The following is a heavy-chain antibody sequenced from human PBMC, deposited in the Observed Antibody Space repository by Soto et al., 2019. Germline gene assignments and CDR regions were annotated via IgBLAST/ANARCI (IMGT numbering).Heavy chain of an antibody. V-gene: IGHV1-69*06. CDR2: IIPIFGTA. CDR1: GGSFSSYA. Sequence: SVKVSCKASGGSFSSYAISWVRQAPGQGLEWMGGIIPIFGTANYAQKLQGRVTITADKSTSTAYMELSSLRSEDTAVYYCARCNTPWYSSGCPQGFDPWGQGTLVTVSS. D-gene: IGHD6-19*01. J-gene: IGHJ5*02. CDR3: ARCNTPWYSSGCPQGFDP.